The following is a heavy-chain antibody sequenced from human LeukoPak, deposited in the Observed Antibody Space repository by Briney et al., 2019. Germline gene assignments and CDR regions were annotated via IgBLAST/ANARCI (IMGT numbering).Heavy chain of an antibody. CDR2: ISAYNGNT. D-gene: IGHD1-14*01. V-gene: IGHV1-18*01. CDR1: GYTFTSYG. Sequence: ASVKVSCKASGYTFTSYGISWVRQAPGQGLEWTGWISAYNGNTNYAQKLQGRVTMTTDTSTSTAYMELRSLRSDDTAVYYCARVPAEEDAFDIWGQGTMVTVSS. J-gene: IGHJ3*02. CDR3: ARVPAEEDAFDI.